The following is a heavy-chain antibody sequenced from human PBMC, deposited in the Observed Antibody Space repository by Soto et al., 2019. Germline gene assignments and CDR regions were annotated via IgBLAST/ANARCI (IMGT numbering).Heavy chain of an antibody. D-gene: IGHD6-19*01. Sequence: SVQVSFKGSRWTFTHYYIHEVRQARCRGREGMGWINPNSGVTSYTQKFQGRITKTRDTSISTAYMEVSRLRSDDKAVYYCARELENYRRGWYFSYGMDVWGQGTTVTVSS. CDR3: ARELENYRRGWYFSYGMDV. J-gene: IGHJ6*02. V-gene: IGHV1-2*02. CDR2: INPNSGVT. CDR1: RWTFTHYY.